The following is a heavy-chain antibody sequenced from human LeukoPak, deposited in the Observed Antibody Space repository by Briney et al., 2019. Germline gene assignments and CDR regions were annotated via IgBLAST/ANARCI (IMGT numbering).Heavy chain of an antibody. CDR1: GFTFSSYS. J-gene: IGHJ3*02. V-gene: IGHV3-48*01. Sequence: GGSLRLSCAASGFTFSSYSMNWVRQAPGKGLEWVSYISSSSSTIYYADSVKGRFTISRDNAKNSLYLQMNSLRAEDTAVYYCARDGDYGDSVEAFDIWGQGTMVTVSS. CDR2: ISSSSSTI. CDR3: ARDGDYGDSVEAFDI. D-gene: IGHD4-17*01.